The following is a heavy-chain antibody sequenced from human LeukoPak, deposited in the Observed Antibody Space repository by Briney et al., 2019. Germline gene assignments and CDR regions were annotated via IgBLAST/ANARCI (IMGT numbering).Heavy chain of an antibody. V-gene: IGHV3-23*01. CDR2: ISGTSGTT. J-gene: IGHJ5*02. CDR1: GFTFNSYA. Sequence: PGGSLRLSCAASGFTFNSYAMTWVRQGAGRGLEWVSTISGTSGTTNYADSVEGRLSISRDDSKNTLYLQMTSLRVEDTAVYFCARVQPDNNDEYNWFDPWGQGTQVTVSS. CDR3: ARVQPDNNDEYNWFDP. D-gene: IGHD1-1*01.